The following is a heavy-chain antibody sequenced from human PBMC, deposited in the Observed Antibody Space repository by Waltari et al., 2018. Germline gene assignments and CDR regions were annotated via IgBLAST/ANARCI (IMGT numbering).Heavy chain of an antibody. Sequence: EVQLVESGGGLVKPGGSLRLSCAASGFTFSSYSMNWVRQAPGKGLEWVSSISSSSSYIYYADSGKGRFTISRDNAKNSLYLQMNSLRAEDTAVYYWARGTTVTLVFDYWGQGTLVTVSS. CDR1: GFTFSSYS. CDR2: ISSSSSYI. CDR3: ARGTTVTLVFDY. J-gene: IGHJ4*02. V-gene: IGHV3-21*01. D-gene: IGHD4-17*01.